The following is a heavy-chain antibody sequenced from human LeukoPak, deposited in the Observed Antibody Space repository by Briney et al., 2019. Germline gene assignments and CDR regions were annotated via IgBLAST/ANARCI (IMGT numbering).Heavy chain of an antibody. D-gene: IGHD5-18*01. CDR2: IYYSGST. V-gene: IGHV4-59*12. J-gene: IGHJ4*02. CDR3: ARFSWVGYSYGPDQRSDY. Sequence: SETLSLTCTVSGGSISSYYWSWIRQPPGKGLEWIGFIYYSGSTNYNPSLKSRVTISVDKSKNQFSLKLSSVTAADTAVYYCARFSWVGYSYGPDQRSDYWGQGTLVTVSS. CDR1: GGSISSYY.